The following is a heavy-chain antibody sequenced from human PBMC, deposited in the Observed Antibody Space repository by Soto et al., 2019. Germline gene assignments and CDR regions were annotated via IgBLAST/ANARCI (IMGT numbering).Heavy chain of an antibody. D-gene: IGHD5-12*01. J-gene: IGHJ4*02. CDR1: GFTFSSYA. V-gene: IGHV3-23*01. Sequence: EVQLLESGGGLVQPGGSLRLSCAASGFTFSSYAMTWVRQAPGKGLECASGISASAISTYYADSVKGRFTISRDNSTNTLFLQMHSLRAEDTAVYYCAKGGSSAYGSRFDYWGQGTLVTVSS. CDR3: AKGGSSAYGSRFDY. CDR2: ISASAIST.